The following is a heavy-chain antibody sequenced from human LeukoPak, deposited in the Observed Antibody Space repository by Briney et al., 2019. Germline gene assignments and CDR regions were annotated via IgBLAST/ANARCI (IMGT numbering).Heavy chain of an antibody. CDR1: GDSVSSNSAA. V-gene: IGHV6-1*01. J-gene: IGHJ4*02. CDR2: TYYRSKWYN. CDR3: ARPDYYDSSGPGAYYYFDY. D-gene: IGHD3-22*01. Sequence: SQTLSLTCAISGDSVSSNSAAWNWIRQSPSRGLEWLGRTYYRSKWYNDYAVSVKSRITINPDTSKNQFSLKLSSVTAADTAVYYCARPDYYDSSGPGAYYYFDYWGQGTLVTVSS.